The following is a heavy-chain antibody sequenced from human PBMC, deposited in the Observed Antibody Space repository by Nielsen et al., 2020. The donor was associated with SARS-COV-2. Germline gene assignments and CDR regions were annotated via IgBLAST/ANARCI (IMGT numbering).Heavy chain of an antibody. CDR2: IYSGDTDK. V-gene: IGHV3-23*03. CDR3: AKGPPGSRPTDY. J-gene: IGHJ4*02. Sequence: GESLKISCAASGFSFSNYAMSWVRQAPGKGLEWVSVIYSGDTDKYYADSVKGRFTISRDDSKDTLYLQMNSLRAEDTAVYYCAKGPPGSRPTDYWGQGTLVTVSS. CDR1: GFSFSNYA. D-gene: IGHD2-2*01.